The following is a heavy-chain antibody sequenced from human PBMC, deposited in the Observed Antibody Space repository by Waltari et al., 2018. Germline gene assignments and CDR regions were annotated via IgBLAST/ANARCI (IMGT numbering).Heavy chain of an antibody. CDR1: GYSFTSYW. CDR3: VRSSSYSSGWYHYYFDY. J-gene: IGHJ4*02. D-gene: IGHD6-19*01. CDR2: IDPSDSYT. V-gene: IGHV5-10-1*03. Sequence: VQLVQSGAAVNQPGESLRISCTGSGYSFTSYWIRSVRQLPGKGLEWMGRIDPSDSYTNYSPSFKGHVTISADKSISTAYLQWSSLKASDTAMYYCVRSSSYSSGWYHYYFDYWGQGTLVTVSS.